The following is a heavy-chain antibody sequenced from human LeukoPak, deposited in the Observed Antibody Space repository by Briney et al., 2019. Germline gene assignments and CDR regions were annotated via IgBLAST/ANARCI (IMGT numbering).Heavy chain of an antibody. CDR2: INSDGSST. V-gene: IGHV3-74*01. Sequence: PGGSLRLSCAASGFTFSSYWMHWVRQAPGKGLVWVSRINSDGSSTSYADSVKGRFTISRDNAKNTLYLQMNSLRAEDTAVFYCAKVVRQRYSGWSEDYNYYMGVWGKGTTVTISS. CDR3: AKVVRQRYSGWSEDYNYYMGV. CDR1: GFTFSSYW. J-gene: IGHJ6*03. D-gene: IGHD1-26*01.